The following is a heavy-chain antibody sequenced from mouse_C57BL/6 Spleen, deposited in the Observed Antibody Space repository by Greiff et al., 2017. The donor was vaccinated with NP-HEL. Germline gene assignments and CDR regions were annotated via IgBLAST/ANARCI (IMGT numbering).Heavy chain of an antibody. V-gene: IGHV1-39*01. Sequence: EVQLQQSGPELVKPGASMKISCKASGYSFTDYNMNWVKQSNGKSLEWIGVINPNYGTTSYNQKFKGKATLTVDQSSSTAYMQLNSLTSEDSAVYYCARAKSLITTVVAEENYFDYLGQGTTLTVSS. CDR3: ARAKSLITTVVAEENYFDY. D-gene: IGHD1-1*01. CDR2: INPNYGTT. CDR1: GYSFTDYN. J-gene: IGHJ2*01.